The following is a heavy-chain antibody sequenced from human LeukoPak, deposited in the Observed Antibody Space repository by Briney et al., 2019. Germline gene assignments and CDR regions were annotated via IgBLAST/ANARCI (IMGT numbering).Heavy chain of an antibody. D-gene: IGHD2-15*01. J-gene: IGHJ4*02. V-gene: IGHV4-34*01. CDR1: GGSFSGYY. Sequence: SETLSLTCAVYGGSFSGYYRSWIRQPPGKGLEWIGEINHSGSTNYNPSLKSRVTISVDTSKNQFSLKLSSVTAADTAVYYCAGVGGSGLGLSAWGQGTLVTVSS. CDR3: AGVGGSGLGLSA. CDR2: INHSGST.